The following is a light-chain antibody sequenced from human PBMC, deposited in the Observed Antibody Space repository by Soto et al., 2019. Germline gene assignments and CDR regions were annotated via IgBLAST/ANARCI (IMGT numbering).Light chain of an antibody. Sequence: EILFTQSPGTLSLSPGERATLSCRASQSVSSSYLAWYQQKPGQAPRLIIYGASSRATGIPDRFGGSGSGTDFTLTISRLEPEDFAVYYCQQYGSSPPFTFGQGTKVDIK. CDR1: QSVSSSY. V-gene: IGKV3-20*01. J-gene: IGKJ1*01. CDR2: GAS. CDR3: QQYGSSPPFT.